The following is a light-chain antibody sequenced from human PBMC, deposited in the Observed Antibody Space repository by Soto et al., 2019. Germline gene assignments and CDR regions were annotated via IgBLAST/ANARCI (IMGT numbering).Light chain of an antibody. V-gene: IGKV3-15*01. CDR2: GAS. Sequence: EIVMTQSPATLSVSPGERVTISCRASQSVSSNLAWYQQRPGQAPRLLIYGASTRATGIPARFSGSGSGTELTLTISSLQAEDFAVYYCQQYNNWPFTFGPGTKVDIK. J-gene: IGKJ3*01. CDR1: QSVSSN. CDR3: QQYNNWPFT.